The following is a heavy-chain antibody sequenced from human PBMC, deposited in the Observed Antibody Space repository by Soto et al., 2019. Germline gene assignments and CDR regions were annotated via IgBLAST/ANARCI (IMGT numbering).Heavy chain of an antibody. CDR2: INSDGSTT. CDR3: ARVDYGAYYFDY. Sequence: EVQLVESGGGLVQPGGSLRLSCAASGFIFSNYWMHWVRQAPGKGLVWVSRINSDGSTTSYADSVKGRFTISRHNAENTLYLQMNSLRAEDTAVYYCARVDYGAYYFDYWGQGTLVTVSS. D-gene: IGHD4-17*01. V-gene: IGHV3-74*01. CDR1: GFIFSNYW. J-gene: IGHJ4*02.